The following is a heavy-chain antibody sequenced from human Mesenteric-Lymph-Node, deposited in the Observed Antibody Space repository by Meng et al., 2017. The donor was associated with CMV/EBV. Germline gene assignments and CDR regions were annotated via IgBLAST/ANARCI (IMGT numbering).Heavy chain of an antibody. CDR2: ISSGGSTI. CDR1: GFTFSNYE. J-gene: IGHJ6*02. Sequence: GGSLRLSCAASGFTFSNYEMIWVRQAPGKGLECISYISSGGSTIYYADSVKGRFTIFRDNAKNSLYLQMNSLRAEDTAVYYCTRDQTLYGMDVWGQGTTVTVSS. CDR3: TRDQTLYGMDV. V-gene: IGHV3-48*03.